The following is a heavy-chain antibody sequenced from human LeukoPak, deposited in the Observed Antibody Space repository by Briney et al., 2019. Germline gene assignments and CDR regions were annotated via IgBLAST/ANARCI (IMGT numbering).Heavy chain of an antibody. Sequence: SSETLSLTCTVSGGSISSGGYYWSWIRQPPGKGLEWIGYIYHSGSTYYNPSLKSRVTISVDRSKNQFSLKLSSVTAADTAVYYCARVIGHRTRRGFDYWGQGTLVTVSS. V-gene: IGHV4-30-2*01. CDR1: GGSISSGGYY. CDR3: ARVIGHRTRRGFDY. J-gene: IGHJ4*02. D-gene: IGHD3-10*01. CDR2: IYHSGST.